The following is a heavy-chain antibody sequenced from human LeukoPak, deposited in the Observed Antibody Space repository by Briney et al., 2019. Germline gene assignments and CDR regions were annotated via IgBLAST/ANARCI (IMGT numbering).Heavy chain of an antibody. CDR3: ARVRLLQSLDY. V-gene: IGHV4-59*12. D-gene: IGHD3-22*01. CDR2: IYYSGST. CDR1: GGSISSYY. J-gene: IGHJ4*02. Sequence: SSETLSLTCTVSGGSISSYYWSWIRQPPGKGLEWIGYIYYSGSTNYNPSLKSRVTISVDTSKNQFSLKLSSVTAADTAVYYCARVRLLQSLDYWGQGTLVTVSS.